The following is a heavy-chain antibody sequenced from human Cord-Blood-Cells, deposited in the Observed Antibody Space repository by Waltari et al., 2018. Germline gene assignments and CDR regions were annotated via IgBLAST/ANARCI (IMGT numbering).Heavy chain of an antibody. CDR3: ARSPSIAARPLFDY. D-gene: IGHD6-6*01. CDR1: GGSISSGGYY. J-gene: IGHJ4*02. CDR2: IYYSGST. Sequence: QVQLQESGPGLVKPSQTLSLTCTVSGGSISSGGYYWSWIRQHPGKGLEWIGYIYYSGSTYYNPALSSRVTISVDTSKNPFSLKLSSVTAADTAVYYCARSPSIAARPLFDYWGQGTLVTVSS. V-gene: IGHV4-31*03.